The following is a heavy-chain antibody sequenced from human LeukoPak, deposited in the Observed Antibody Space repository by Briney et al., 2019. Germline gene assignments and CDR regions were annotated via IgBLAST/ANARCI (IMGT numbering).Heavy chain of an antibody. CDR3: ARGTYYYDSSGYYYRVHNYYYMDV. CDR2: INHSGST. D-gene: IGHD3-22*01. V-gene: IGHV4-34*01. Sequence: PSETLSLTCAVSGGSFSGYYWSWIRQPPGKGLEWIGEINHSGSTNYNPSLKSRVTISVDTSKNQFSLKLSSVTAADTAVYYCARGTYYYDSSGYYYRVHNYYYMDVWGKGTTVTVSS. J-gene: IGHJ6*03. CDR1: GGSFSGYY.